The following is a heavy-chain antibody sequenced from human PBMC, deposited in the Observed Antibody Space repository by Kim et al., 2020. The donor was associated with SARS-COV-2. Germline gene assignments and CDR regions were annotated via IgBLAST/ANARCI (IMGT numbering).Heavy chain of an antibody. J-gene: IGHJ4*02. V-gene: IGHV3-23*01. CDR3: AKAGGSYYDSSGYPH. D-gene: IGHD3-22*01. Sequence: DSVKGRFTISRDNSKNTLYLQMNSLRAEDTAVYYCAKAGGSYYDSSGYPHWGQGTLVTVSS.